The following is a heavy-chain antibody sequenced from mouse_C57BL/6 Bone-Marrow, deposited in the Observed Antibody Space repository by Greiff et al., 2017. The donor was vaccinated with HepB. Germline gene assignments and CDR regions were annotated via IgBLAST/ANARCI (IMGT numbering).Heavy chain of an antibody. D-gene: IGHD1-1*01. V-gene: IGHV1-64*01. Sequence: QVQLQQPGAELVKPGASVKLSCKASGYTFTSYWMHWVKQRPGQGLEWIGMIHPNSGSTNYNEKFKSKATLTVDKSSSTAYMQLSSLTSEDSAVYYCARFTGITTVPHYFDYWGQGTTLTVSS. CDR2: IHPNSGST. CDR1: GYTFTSYW. CDR3: ARFTGITTVPHYFDY. J-gene: IGHJ2*01.